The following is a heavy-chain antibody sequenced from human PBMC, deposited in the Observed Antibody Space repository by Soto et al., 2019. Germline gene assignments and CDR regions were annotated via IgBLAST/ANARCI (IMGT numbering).Heavy chain of an antibody. D-gene: IGHD2-2*01. CDR3: ARVGRGFCSSTRCYTDGFDL. CDR2: ISPSNSTI. Sequence: QLVESGGGLVQPGGSLRLSCAASGFTFSLYPVNWVRQAPGNGLEWLSYISPSNSTIYYADSVKGRFTISRDNAKNSLDLQMNGLRDDDTAVYYCARVGRGFCSSTRCYTDGFDLWGQGTVVTVST. V-gene: IGHV3-48*02. CDR1: GFTFSLYP. J-gene: IGHJ3*01.